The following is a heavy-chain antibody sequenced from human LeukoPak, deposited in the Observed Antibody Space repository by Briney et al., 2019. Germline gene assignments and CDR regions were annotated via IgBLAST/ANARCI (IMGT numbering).Heavy chain of an antibody. D-gene: IGHD3-22*01. Sequence: PSETLSLTCAVSGGSISSGGYSWSWIRQTPGKGLEWIGYIYHSGSTYYNPSLKSRVTISVDRSKNQFSLKLSSVTAADTAVYYCARVGADSSGYYWDYFDYWGQGTLVTVSS. CDR2: IYHSGST. CDR1: GGSISSGGYS. J-gene: IGHJ4*02. CDR3: ARVGADSSGYYWDYFDY. V-gene: IGHV4-30-2*01.